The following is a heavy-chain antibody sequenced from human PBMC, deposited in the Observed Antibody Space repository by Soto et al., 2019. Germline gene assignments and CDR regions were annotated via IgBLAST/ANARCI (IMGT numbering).Heavy chain of an antibody. V-gene: IGHV3-30*18. CDR3: VKERTGTWDFDY. J-gene: IGHJ4*02. Sequence: QVQLVESGGGVVQPGRSLRLSCAASGFTFSSLGMHWVRQAPGKWLEWVAVISYDGSEKYYADSVKGRFTISRDNSKNTLSLQMNSLRAEDTAVYYCVKERTGTWDFDYWGQGTLVTVSS. CDR1: GFTFSSLG. CDR2: ISYDGSEK. D-gene: IGHD1-26*01.